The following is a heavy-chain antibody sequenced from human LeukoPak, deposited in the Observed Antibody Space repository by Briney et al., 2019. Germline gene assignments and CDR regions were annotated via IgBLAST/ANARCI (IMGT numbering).Heavy chain of an antibody. J-gene: IGHJ3*02. CDR1: GFTLSNSG. Sequence: GGSLRLSCTASGFTLSNSGMSWVRQATGKGLERVSGIPGSGGNTYYADSVRGRFTISRDNSKNTLYLQMNSLRAEDTAVYYCAKSYSGNYNDAFGIWGQGTMVTVSS. V-gene: IGHV3-23*01. CDR2: IPGSGGNT. CDR3: AKSYSGNYNDAFGI. D-gene: IGHD1-26*01.